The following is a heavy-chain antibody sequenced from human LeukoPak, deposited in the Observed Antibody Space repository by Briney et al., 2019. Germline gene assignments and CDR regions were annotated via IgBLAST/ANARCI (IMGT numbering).Heavy chain of an antibody. CDR3: AREAGDILTGWGKNWFDP. CDR1: GGTFSSYA. CDR2: IIPIFGTA. J-gene: IGHJ5*02. D-gene: IGHD3-9*01. Sequence: GASVKVSCKASGGTFSSYAISWVRQAPGQGLEWMGGIIPIFGTANYAQKFQGRVTITADKSTSTAYMELSSLRSEDTAVYYCAREAGDILTGWGKNWFDPWGQGTLVTVSS. V-gene: IGHV1-69*06.